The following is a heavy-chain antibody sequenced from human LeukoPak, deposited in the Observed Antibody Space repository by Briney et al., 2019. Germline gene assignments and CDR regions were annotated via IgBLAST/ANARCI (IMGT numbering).Heavy chain of an antibody. J-gene: IGHJ6*02. CDR1: GFTFSSSS. CDR3: ARDLNQVPLYYYDSSGPTGAGMDV. V-gene: IGHV3-48*01. D-gene: IGHD3-22*01. CDR2: ISSHGSTI. Sequence: GGSLRLSCAASGFTFSSSSIHWVRQAPGKGLEWISFISSHGSTIYYAGSVKGRFTISRDNAKNSLDLQMNSLRAEDTAVYYCARDLNQVPLYYYDSSGPTGAGMDVWGQGTTVTVSS.